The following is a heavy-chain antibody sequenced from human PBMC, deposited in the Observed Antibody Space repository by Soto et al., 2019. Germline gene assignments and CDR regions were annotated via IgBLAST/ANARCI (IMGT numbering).Heavy chain of an antibody. J-gene: IGHJ5*02. V-gene: IGHV4-30-4*01. CDR2: IYYSGST. Sequence: SETLSLTCTVSGGSISSGDYYWSWIRQPPGKGLEWIGYIYYSGSTYYNPSLKSRVTISVDTSKNQFSLKLSSVTAADTAVYYCARGSIRFLEWLDREKNWFDPWGQGTLITVSS. D-gene: IGHD3-3*01. CDR3: ARGSIRFLEWLDREKNWFDP. CDR1: GGSISSGDYY.